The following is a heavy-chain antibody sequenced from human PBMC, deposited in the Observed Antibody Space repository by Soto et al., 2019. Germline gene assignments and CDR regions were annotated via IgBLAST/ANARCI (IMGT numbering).Heavy chain of an antibody. CDR1: GYSFTSYW. Sequence: PGESLKISCKGSGYSFTSYWIGWVRQMPGKGLESMGIIYPGDSDTRYSPSFQGQVTISADKSISTAYLQWSSLKASDTAMYYCAITAAGGNNYYGMDVWGQGTTVPVSS. J-gene: IGHJ6*02. CDR3: AITAAGGNNYYGMDV. V-gene: IGHV5-51*01. CDR2: IYPGDSDT. D-gene: IGHD6-13*01.